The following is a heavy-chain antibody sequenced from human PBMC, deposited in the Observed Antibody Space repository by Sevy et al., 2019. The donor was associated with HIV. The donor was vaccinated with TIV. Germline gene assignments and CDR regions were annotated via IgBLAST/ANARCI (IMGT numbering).Heavy chain of an antibody. CDR3: ARHCSSTSCSHAFDI. J-gene: IGHJ3*02. Sequence: SETLSLTCAVYGGSFSGYYWSWIRQPPGKGLEWIGEINHSGSTNYNPSLKSRVTISVDTSKNQFALKLSSVTAADTAVYYCARHCSSTSCSHAFDIWGQGTMVTVSS. V-gene: IGHV4-34*01. CDR1: GGSFSGYY. CDR2: INHSGST. D-gene: IGHD2-2*01.